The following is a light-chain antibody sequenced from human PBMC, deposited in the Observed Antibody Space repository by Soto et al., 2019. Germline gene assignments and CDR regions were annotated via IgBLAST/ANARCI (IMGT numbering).Light chain of an antibody. V-gene: IGKV3-20*01. CDR2: DAS. J-gene: IGKJ1*01. CDR3: QHYGTSLWT. CDR1: QSDTSSY. Sequence: EIVLTQSPGTLSLSPGERATLSCRASQSDTSSYLAWYQQKPGQAPRLLIYDASNRATGIPDRFSGSGSGTDFTLTISRLEPEDFAVYYCQHYGTSLWTFGQGTKVEIK.